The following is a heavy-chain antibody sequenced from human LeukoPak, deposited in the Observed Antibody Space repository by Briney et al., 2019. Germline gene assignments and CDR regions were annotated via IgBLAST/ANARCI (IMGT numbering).Heavy chain of an antibody. Sequence: GGSLTLSCAASGFTFSSYWMHWVRQPPGKGLVWVSRITSDGSGIGYADSVKGRFSTSRDNAKNTLYLQMNSLRAEDTAVYYCASGRLVGAPDYWGQGTLVTVSS. CDR1: GFTFSSYW. CDR3: ASGRLVGAPDY. V-gene: IGHV3-74*01. CDR2: ITSDGSGI. D-gene: IGHD1-26*01. J-gene: IGHJ4*02.